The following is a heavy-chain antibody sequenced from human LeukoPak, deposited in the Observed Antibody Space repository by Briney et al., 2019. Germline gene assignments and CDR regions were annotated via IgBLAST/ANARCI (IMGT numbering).Heavy chain of an antibody. D-gene: IGHD3-10*01. CDR1: GFTFSGSA. CDR2: IRSKANSYAT. V-gene: IGHV3-73*01. J-gene: IGHJ3*02. CDR3: TSITMVRGVIAFDI. Sequence: PGGSLRLSCAASGFTFSGSAMHWVREASGKGLEWVGRIRSKANSYATAYAASVKGSFTISRDDSKNTAYLQMNSLKTEDTAVYYCTSITMVRGVIAFDIWGQGTVVTVSS.